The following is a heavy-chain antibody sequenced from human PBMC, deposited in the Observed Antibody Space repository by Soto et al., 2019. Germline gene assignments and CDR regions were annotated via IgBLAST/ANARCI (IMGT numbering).Heavy chain of an antibody. J-gene: IGHJ4*02. D-gene: IGHD3-3*01. CDR2: IYYSGST. V-gene: IGHV4-31*03. CDR3: AAEVGFGPLFDY. CDR1: GGSISSGGYY. Sequence: QVQLQESGPGLVKPSQTLSLTCTVSGGSISSGGYYWSWIRQHPGKGLEWIGYIYYSGSTYYNPTLKSRVTISVDTSKNHSSLKLSSVTAADTAVYYCAAEVGFGPLFDYWGQGTLVTVSS.